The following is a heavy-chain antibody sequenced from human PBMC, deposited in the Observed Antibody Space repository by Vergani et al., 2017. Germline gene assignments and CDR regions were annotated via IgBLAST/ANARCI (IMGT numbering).Heavy chain of an antibody. CDR2: IGKDGINT. J-gene: IGHJ5*02. V-gene: IGHV3-30*02. Sequence: QVQLVESAGGVVQPGGSLRLSCAASGFTFSNFGMHWIRQAPGKGLEWLAYIGKDGINTRYRDAVKGRFTVSRDNSKNTLYLQMNSLRAEDTAVYYCAKDRGGKEKGIAAAGSWFDPWGQGTLVTVSS. CDR1: GFTFSNFG. D-gene: IGHD6-13*01. CDR3: AKDRGGKEKGIAAAGSWFDP.